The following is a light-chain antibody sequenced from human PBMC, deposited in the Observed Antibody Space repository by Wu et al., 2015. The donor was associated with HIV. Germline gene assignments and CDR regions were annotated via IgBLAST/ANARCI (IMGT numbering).Light chain of an antibody. Sequence: EVLLTQSPATLSVSPGERATLSCRTSQSVRGDLAWYQQKPGQAPRLLIYDTSTRATGVPARFSGSGSETEFTLTISSLQSEDFGIYYCQQYNKWPRFGQGTKADIK. CDR3: QQYNKWPR. CDR2: DTS. V-gene: IGKV3-15*01. J-gene: IGKJ1*01. CDR1: QSVRGD.